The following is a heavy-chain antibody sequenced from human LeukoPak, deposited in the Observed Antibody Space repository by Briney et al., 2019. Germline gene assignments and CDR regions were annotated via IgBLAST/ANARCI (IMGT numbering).Heavy chain of an antibody. V-gene: IGHV3-23*01. CDR2: ISGSGGNT. J-gene: IGHJ6*03. CDR1: GFSFGRYA. Sequence: PGGSLRLSCAVSGFSFGRYAMSWVRQAPGKGLEWVSSISGSGGNTHYADSVKGRVTISRDNSENTLYLQINNLRAEDTAVYNCVKGAVQANNYYYYYMDVWGKGTTVTVSS. CDR3: VKGAVQANNYYYYYMDV.